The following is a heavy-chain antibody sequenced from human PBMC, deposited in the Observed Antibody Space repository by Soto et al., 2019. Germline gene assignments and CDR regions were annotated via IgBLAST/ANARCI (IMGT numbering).Heavy chain of an antibody. V-gene: IGHV3-23*01. D-gene: IGHD1-26*01. CDR1: GFTFSSYA. CDR3: AREGPPRGAFDI. Sequence: EVQLLESGGGLVQPGGSLRLSCAASGFTFSSYAMSWVRQTPGKGLEWVSAVLGGGGSTFYADSVKGRFTISRDNSKNTPYVQMKSLRAEDTAIYYCAREGPPRGAFDIWGQGTMVTVSS. CDR2: VLGGGGST. J-gene: IGHJ3*02.